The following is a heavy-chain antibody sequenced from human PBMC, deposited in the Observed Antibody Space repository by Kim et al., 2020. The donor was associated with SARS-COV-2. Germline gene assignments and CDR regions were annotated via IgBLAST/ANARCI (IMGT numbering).Heavy chain of an antibody. J-gene: IGHJ3*02. D-gene: IGHD6-13*01. CDR3: TRVPSYSNSWWDAFDI. CDR2: IRSKSNNYAT. V-gene: IGHV3-73*01. Sequence: GGSLRLSCAASGFTFSGSAMHWVRQASGKGLEWVGRIRSKSNNYATAYAASVKGRFTISRDDSKNTAYLQMNSLKSEDTAVYYCTRVPSYSNSWWDAFDIWGQETMVTVSS. CDR1: GFTFSGSA.